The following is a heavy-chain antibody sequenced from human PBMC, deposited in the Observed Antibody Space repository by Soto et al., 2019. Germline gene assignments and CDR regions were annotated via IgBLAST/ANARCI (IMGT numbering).Heavy chain of an antibody. V-gene: IGHV1-2*02. Sequence: GSVKVSCKASGYSFTDYHVHWVRQAPGQGLEWMGWINPNSGGTKSAEKFQGRVTMTRDTSISTAYMELSRLTSDDTAVYYCASAAVTGTAGLDFWGQGTQVTVSS. CDR1: GYSFTDYH. CDR3: ASAAVTGTAGLDF. D-gene: IGHD6-19*01. CDR2: INPNSGGT. J-gene: IGHJ4*02.